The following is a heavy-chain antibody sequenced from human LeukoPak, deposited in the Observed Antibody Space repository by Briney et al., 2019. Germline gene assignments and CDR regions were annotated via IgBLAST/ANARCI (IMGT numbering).Heavy chain of an antibody. J-gene: IGHJ6*04. Sequence: PSETLSLTCAVYGGSFSGYHWSWIRQPPGKGLEWIGEINHSGSTNYNPSLKSRVTISVDTSKNQFSLKLSSVTAADTAVYYCARGWCSGGSCRYPARYYYGMDVWGKGTTVTVSS. D-gene: IGHD2-15*01. V-gene: IGHV4-34*01. CDR2: INHSGST. CDR1: GGSFSGYH. CDR3: ARGWCSGGSCRYPARYYYGMDV.